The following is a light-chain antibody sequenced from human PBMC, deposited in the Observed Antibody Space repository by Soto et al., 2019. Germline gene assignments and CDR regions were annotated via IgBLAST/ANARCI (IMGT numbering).Light chain of an antibody. J-gene: IGKJ2*01. Sequence: EIVLTQSPDILSLSPGEIDTLSCRASQTISKTYVAWYRRRPGKAPNLLISGASGWAMGIPARFSASGSGTVFTHTITDVKPEDCAVYYCQQYRDSPYTCGQGTRLDIK. CDR1: QTISKTY. CDR3: QQYRDSPYT. V-gene: IGKV3-20*01. CDR2: GAS.